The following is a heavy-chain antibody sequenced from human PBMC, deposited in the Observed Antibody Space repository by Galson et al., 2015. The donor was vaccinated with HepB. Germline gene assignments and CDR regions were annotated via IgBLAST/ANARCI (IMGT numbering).Heavy chain of an antibody. D-gene: IGHD4-11*01. CDR2: ISWNSGSI. J-gene: IGHJ4*02. CDR1: GFTFDDYA. CDR3: AKDRYSNYGPYSFDY. Sequence: SLRLSCAASGFTFDDYAMHWVRQAPGKGLEWVSGISWNSGSIGYADSVKGRFTISRDNAKNSLYLQMNSLRAEDTALYYCAKDRYSNYGPYSFDYWGQGTLVTVSS. V-gene: IGHV3-9*01.